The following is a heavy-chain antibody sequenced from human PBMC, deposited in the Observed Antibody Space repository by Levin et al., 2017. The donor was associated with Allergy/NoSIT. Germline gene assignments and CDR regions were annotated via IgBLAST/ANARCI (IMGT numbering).Heavy chain of an antibody. J-gene: IGHJ4*02. CDR2: ISYDGSTT. V-gene: IGHV3-30-3*01. CDR1: GYTFRSYA. CDR3: ARADSSSYPDY. Sequence: LSLTCAASGYTFRSYAIHWLRQAPGRGPEWVAVISYDGSTTYYSDSVKGRFIISRDNSKNTLYLQMNSLRVEDTAVYYCARADSSSYPDYWGQGTLLTVSS. D-gene: IGHD3-22*01.